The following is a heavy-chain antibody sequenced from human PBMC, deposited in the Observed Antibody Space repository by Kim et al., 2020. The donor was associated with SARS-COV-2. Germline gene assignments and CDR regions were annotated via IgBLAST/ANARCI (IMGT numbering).Heavy chain of an antibody. CDR1: GGSISSYY. CDR3: ARARKPSYCSGGSCYSSVYWFDP. J-gene: IGHJ5*02. CDR2: IYYSGST. D-gene: IGHD2-15*01. V-gene: IGHV4-59*01. Sequence: SETLSLTCTVSGGSISSYYWSWIRQPPGKGLEWIGYIYYSGSTNYNPSLKSRVTISVDTSKNQFSLKLSSVTAADTAVYYCARARKPSYCSGGSCYSSVYWFDPWGQETLVTVSS.